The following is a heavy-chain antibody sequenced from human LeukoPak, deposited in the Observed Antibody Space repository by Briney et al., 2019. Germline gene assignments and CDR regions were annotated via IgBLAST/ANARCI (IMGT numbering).Heavy chain of an antibody. CDR3: ARRLNYYDSSAYPSSSDY. Sequence: SVKVSCKASGDTFSSYAISWVRQAPGQGLEWMGRIIPIFGTANYAQKFQGRVTITTDESTSTAYMELSSLRSEDTAVYYCARRLNYYDSSAYPSSSDYWGQGTLVTVSS. J-gene: IGHJ4*02. V-gene: IGHV1-69*05. D-gene: IGHD3-22*01. CDR1: GDTFSSYA. CDR2: IIPIFGTA.